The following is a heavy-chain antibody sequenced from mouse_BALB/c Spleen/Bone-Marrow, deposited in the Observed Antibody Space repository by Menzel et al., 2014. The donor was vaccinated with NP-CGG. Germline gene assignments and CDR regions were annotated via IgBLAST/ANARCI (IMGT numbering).Heavy chain of an antibody. J-gene: IGHJ3*01. CDR3: ARELGAWFAY. CDR1: GFSLTSYG. Sequence: VKLVESGPGLVAPSQSLSITCTVSGFSLTSYGVHWVRQPPGKGLEWLGIIWAGGNTNYNSALMSRLSISKDNSKSQVFLKMSSLQTDDTAMYYCARELGAWFAYWGQGTLVTVSA. V-gene: IGHV2-9*02. CDR2: IWAGGNT. D-gene: IGHD4-1*01.